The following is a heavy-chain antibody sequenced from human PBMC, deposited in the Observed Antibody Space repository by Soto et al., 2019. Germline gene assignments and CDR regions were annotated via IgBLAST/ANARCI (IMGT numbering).Heavy chain of an antibody. CDR3: ATTTVTTGYYYYYYMDV. CDR2: MNPNSGNT. J-gene: IGHJ6*03. V-gene: IGHV1-8*01. CDR1: GYTFTSYD. Sequence: ASVKVSCKASGYTFTSYDINWVRQATGQGLEWMGWMNPNSGNTGYAQKFQGRVTMTRNTSISTAYMELSSLRSEDTAVYYCATTTVTTGYYYYYYMDVWGKGTTVTVSS. D-gene: IGHD4-17*01.